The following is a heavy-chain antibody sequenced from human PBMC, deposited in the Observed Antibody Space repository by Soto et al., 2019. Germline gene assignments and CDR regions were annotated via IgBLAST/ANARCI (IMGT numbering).Heavy chain of an antibody. V-gene: IGHV3-21*01. CDR2: ISSSSSYI. D-gene: IGHD3-3*01. J-gene: IGHJ4*02. CDR1: GFTFSSYS. CDR3: ARSLTIFGEWLLSFDY. Sequence: GGSLRLSCAASGFTFSSYSMNWVRQAPGKGLEWVSSISSSSSYIYYADSVKGRFTISRDNAKNSLYLQMNSLRAEDTAVYYCARSLTIFGEWLLSFDYWGQGTLVTVSS.